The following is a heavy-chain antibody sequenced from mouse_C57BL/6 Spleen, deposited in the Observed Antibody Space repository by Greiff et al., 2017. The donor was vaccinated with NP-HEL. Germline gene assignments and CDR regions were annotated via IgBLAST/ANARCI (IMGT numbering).Heavy chain of an antibody. CDR2: IWSGGST. V-gene: IGHV2-2*01. Sequence: VKVVESGPGLVQPSQSLSITCTVSGFSLTSYGVHWVRQSPGKGLEWLGVIWSGGSTDYNAAFISRLSISKDNSKSQVFFKMNSLQADDTAIYYCARTRLLLRPYYAMDYWGQGTSVTVSS. CDR3: ARTRLLLRPYYAMDY. CDR1: GFSLTSYG. D-gene: IGHD1-1*01. J-gene: IGHJ4*01.